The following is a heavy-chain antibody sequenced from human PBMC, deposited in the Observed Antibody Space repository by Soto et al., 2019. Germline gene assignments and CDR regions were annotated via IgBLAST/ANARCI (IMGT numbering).Heavy chain of an antibody. J-gene: IGHJ6*02. CDR2: IYHSGST. CDR1: GGSISSGGYS. V-gene: IGHV4-30-2*01. CDR3: AYGSGSYYTGPKYYYYYGMDV. Sequence: NPSETLSLTCAVSGGSISSGGYSWSWIRQPPGKGLEWIGYIYHSGSTYYNPSLKSRVTISVDRSKNQFSLKLSSVTAADTAVYYCAYGSGSYYTGPKYYYYYGMDVWGQGTTVTVSS. D-gene: IGHD3-10*01.